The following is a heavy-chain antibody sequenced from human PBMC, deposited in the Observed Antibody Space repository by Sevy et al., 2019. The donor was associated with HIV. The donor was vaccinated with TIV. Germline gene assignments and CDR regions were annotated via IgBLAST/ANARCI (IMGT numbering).Heavy chain of an antibody. CDR3: AKADHIVVVPAAMPLYYYYGMDV. V-gene: IGHV3-30*18. D-gene: IGHD2-2*01. J-gene: IGHJ6*02. Sequence: GGSLRLSCAASGFTFSSYGMHWVRQAPGKGLEGVAVISYDGSNKYYADSVKGRFTISRDNSKNTLYLQMNSLRAEDTAVYYCAKADHIVVVPAAMPLYYYYGMDVWGQGTTVTVSS. CDR1: GFTFSSYG. CDR2: ISYDGSNK.